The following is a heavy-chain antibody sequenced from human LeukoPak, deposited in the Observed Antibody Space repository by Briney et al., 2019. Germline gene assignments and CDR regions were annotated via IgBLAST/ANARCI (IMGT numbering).Heavy chain of an antibody. V-gene: IGHV4-59*01. D-gene: IGHD6-13*01. CDR1: GGSISSYY. J-gene: IGHJ6*03. Sequence: PSETLSLTCAVSGGSISSYYWSWIRQPPGKGLEWIGYIYYSGSTNYNPSLKSRVTISVDTSKNQFSLKLSSVTAADTAVYYCARVGYSSSWFPYYYYMDVWGKGTTVTISS. CDR2: IYYSGST. CDR3: ARVGYSSSWFPYYYYMDV.